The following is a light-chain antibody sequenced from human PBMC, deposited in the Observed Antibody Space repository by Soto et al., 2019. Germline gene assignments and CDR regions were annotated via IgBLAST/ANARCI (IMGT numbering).Light chain of an antibody. CDR3: QQFDNLIT. V-gene: IGKV3D-20*01. CDR2: DAS. CDR1: QSINNNY. J-gene: IGKJ4*01. Sequence: EIVLTQSPATLSLSPGERATLSCGASQSINNNYLAWYQQKPGLAPRLLIYDASTRAAGIPDRFSGSGSGTDFTLTISRLEPEDFAVYYCQQFDNLITFGGGTKVDI.